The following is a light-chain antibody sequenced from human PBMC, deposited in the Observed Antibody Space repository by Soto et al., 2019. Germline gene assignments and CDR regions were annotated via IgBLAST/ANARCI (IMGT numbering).Light chain of an antibody. CDR1: QSVSNNY. CDR2: GAS. J-gene: IGKJ1*01. V-gene: IGKV3-20*01. Sequence: EIELTQSPGTLSLPPGERATLSCRASQSVSNNYLAWYQQQPGQAHRLLIYGASNRATGIPDRFSGSGSGTDFTLTISRLEPEDFAVYYCQQYGSSGTFGQGTKVEIK. CDR3: QQYGSSGT.